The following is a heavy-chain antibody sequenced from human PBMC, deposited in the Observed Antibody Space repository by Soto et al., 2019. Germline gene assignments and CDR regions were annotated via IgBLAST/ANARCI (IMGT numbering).Heavy chain of an antibody. CDR3: ARDRGTYYDFWSGHLDY. CDR2: INAGNGST. V-gene: IGHV1-3*01. D-gene: IGHD3-3*01. Sequence: ASVKVSCKASGYTFTSYAMHWVRQAPGQRLEWMGWINAGNGSTKYSQKFQGRVTITRDTSASTAYMELSSLRSEDTAVYYCARDRGTYYDFWSGHLDYWGQGTLVTVSS. J-gene: IGHJ4*02. CDR1: GYTFTSYA.